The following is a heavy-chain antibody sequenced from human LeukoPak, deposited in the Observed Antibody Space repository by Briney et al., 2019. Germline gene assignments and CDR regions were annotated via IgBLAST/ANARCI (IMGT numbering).Heavy chain of an antibody. D-gene: IGHD6-19*01. CDR2: ISTDARTI. CDR3: ARDHSPQWLAYYFDY. V-gene: IGHV3-74*01. J-gene: IGHJ4*02. CDR1: GFAFSTNW. Sequence: PGGSLRLSCAASGFAFSTNWMHWVRQAPGKGLVWVSHISTDARTITYADFVKGRSTISRDNAKNTLYLQMNSLRAEDTAVYYCARDHSPQWLAYYFDYWGQGTLVTVSS.